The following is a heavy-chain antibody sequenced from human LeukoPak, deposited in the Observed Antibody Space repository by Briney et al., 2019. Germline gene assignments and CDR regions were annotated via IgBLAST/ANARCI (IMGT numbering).Heavy chain of an antibody. J-gene: IGHJ3*02. V-gene: IGHV1-2*02. CDR1: GYTFTGYY. CDR3: AREGDRGLDAFDI. Sequence: ASVKVSCKASGYTFTGYYMHWVRQAPGQGLEWMGWINPNGGGTNYAQKFQGRVTMTRDTSISTAYMELSRLRSDDTAVYYCAREGDRGLDAFDIWGQGTMVTVSS. D-gene: IGHD3-16*01. CDR2: INPNGGGT.